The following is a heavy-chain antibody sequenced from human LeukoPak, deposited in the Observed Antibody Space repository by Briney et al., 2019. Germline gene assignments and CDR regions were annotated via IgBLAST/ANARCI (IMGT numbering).Heavy chain of an antibody. CDR3: ARHLGATALYYYYYMDV. CDR2: IYYSGST. CDR1: GGSISSGDYY. V-gene: IGHV4-30-4*01. Sequence: SQTLSLTCTVSGGSISSGDYYWSWIRQPPGKGLEWIGYIYYSGSTYYNPSLKSRVTISIDTSKNQFSLNLSSVTAADTAVYYCARHLGATALYYYYYMDVWGKGTTVTVSS. J-gene: IGHJ6*03. D-gene: IGHD1-26*01.